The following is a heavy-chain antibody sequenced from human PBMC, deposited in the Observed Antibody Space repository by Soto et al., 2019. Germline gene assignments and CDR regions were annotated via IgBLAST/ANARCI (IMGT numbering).Heavy chain of an antibody. CDR1: GYTFTSYY. D-gene: IGHD3-3*01. J-gene: IGHJ3*02. V-gene: IGHV1-46*01. CDR2: INPSGGNT. CDR3: ASPARNYDFWSGYSFDI. Sequence: SVKVSCKASGYTFTSYYMHWVRQAPGQGLEWMGIINPSGGNTGYAQKFQGRVTMTRNTSISTAYMELSSLRSEDTAVYYCASPARNYDFWSGYSFDIWGQGTMVTVSS.